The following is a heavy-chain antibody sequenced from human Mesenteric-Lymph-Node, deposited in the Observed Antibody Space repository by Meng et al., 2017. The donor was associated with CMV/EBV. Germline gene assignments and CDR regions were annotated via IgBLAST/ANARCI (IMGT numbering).Heavy chain of an antibody. CDR1: GFTFDDYA. J-gene: IGHJ4*02. V-gene: IGHV3-9*01. D-gene: IGHD3-22*01. Sequence: SLKISCAASGFTFDDYAMHWVRQAPGKGLEWVSGISWNSDNIAYADSVKGRFTISRDNAKNSLYLQMNSLRAEDTAVYYCARAGGYYDSSGYYTFDYWGQGTLVTVSS. CDR2: ISWNSDNI. CDR3: ARAGGYYDSSGYYTFDY.